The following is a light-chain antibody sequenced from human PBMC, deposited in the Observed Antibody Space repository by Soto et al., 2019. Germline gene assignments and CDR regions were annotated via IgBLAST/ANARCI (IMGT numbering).Light chain of an antibody. CDR3: QQRYSWLRV. J-gene: IGKJ1*01. CDR1: QSVSSS. Sequence: FVVTPSPDTLSLSPGETATLSCRASQSVSSSVAWYQHKPGQSPRLVVYSGYKRSPGVPARFSGSGSGTDFTLTISSLESDDFAIYYCQQRYSWLRVFGPGTKVEVK. CDR2: SGY. V-gene: IGKV3-11*01.